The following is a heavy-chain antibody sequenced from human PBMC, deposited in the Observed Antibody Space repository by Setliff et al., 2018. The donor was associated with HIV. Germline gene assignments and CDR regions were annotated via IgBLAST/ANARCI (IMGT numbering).Heavy chain of an antibody. J-gene: IGHJ4*02. V-gene: IGHV1-69*10. CDR2: IIPILGIA. CDR1: GGTFSSYA. CDR3: AISGSPDRRTRRRGSSYGNIDY. Sequence: GASVKVSCKASGGTFSSYAISWVRQAPGQGLEWMGGIIPILGIANYAQKFQGRVTITADESTSTAYMELSSLKASDTAIYYCAISGSPDRRTRRRGSSYGNIDYWGQGTLVTVSS. D-gene: IGHD5-18*01.